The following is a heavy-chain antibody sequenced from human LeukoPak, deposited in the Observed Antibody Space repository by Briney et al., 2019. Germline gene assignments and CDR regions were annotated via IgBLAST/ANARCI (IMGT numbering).Heavy chain of an antibody. V-gene: IGHV4-39*01. D-gene: IGHD3/OR15-3a*01. J-gene: IGHJ5*02. CDR3: ARQEIGLRSFDP. CDR1: GGSISSSLYH. Sequence: SETLSLTCTVSGGSISSSLYHWGWIRQYPGKNLEWLGSIYYTGTTHYNPSLKSRVTISVDTSENQFSLNLSSVTAADTAVYYCARQEIGLRSFDPWGQGTLVTVSS. CDR2: IYYTGTT.